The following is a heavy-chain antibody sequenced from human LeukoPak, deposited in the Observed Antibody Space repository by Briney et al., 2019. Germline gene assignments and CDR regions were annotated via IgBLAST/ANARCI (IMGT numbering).Heavy chain of an antibody. V-gene: IGHV1-45*02. CDR1: GYTFTYRY. CDR3: AASSTSSPFSIDY. CDR2: ITPFNGNT. Sequence: SVKVSCKASGYTFTYRYLHWVRQAPGQALEWMGWITPFNGNTNYAQKFQDRVTITRDRSMSTAYMELGSLRSEDTAMYYCAASSTSSPFSIDYWGQGTLVTVSS. D-gene: IGHD2-2*01. J-gene: IGHJ4*02.